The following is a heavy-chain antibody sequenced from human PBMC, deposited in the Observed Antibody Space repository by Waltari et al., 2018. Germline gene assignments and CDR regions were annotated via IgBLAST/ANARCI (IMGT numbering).Heavy chain of an antibody. CDR3: ARCDPSLSFDP. V-gene: IGHV4-34*01. J-gene: IGHJ5*02. CDR2: INHSGST. CDR1: GGSFSGYY. Sequence: QVQLQQWGAGLLKPSETLSLTCAVYGGSFSGYYWSWIRQPPGKGLEWIGEINHSGSTNYNPSLKSRVTISVDTSKNQFSLKLSSVTAADTAVYYCARCDPSLSFDPWGQGTLVTVSS.